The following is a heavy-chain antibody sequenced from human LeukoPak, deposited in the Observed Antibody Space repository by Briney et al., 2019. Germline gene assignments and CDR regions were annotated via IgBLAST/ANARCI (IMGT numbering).Heavy chain of an antibody. Sequence: PGGSLRLSCAASGFTFSSYGMSWVRQAPGKGLEWVSAISGSGGSTFYADSVKGRFTISRDNSKNTLYLEMNSLRTEDTAVYYCAKVGLVGATTSAVDYWGQGTLVTVSS. J-gene: IGHJ4*02. CDR3: AKVGLVGATTSAVDY. V-gene: IGHV3-23*01. CDR2: ISGSGGST. CDR1: GFTFSSYG. D-gene: IGHD1-26*01.